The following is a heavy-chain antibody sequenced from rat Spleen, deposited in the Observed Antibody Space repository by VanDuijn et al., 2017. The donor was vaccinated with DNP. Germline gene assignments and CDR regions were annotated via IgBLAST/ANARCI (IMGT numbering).Heavy chain of an antibody. D-gene: IGHD1-2*01. V-gene: IGHV5S10*01. CDR2: IIYDGSRT. Sequence: EVQLVESGGGLVQPGRSLKLSCAASGFTFSDYNMAWVRQAPKKGLEWVATIIYDGSRTYYRDSVKGRFTISRDDAKSTLSLQMDSLRSEDTATYYCTTDSYSSPFAYWGQGTLVTVSS. J-gene: IGHJ3*01. CDR1: GFTFSDYN. CDR3: TTDSYSSPFAY.